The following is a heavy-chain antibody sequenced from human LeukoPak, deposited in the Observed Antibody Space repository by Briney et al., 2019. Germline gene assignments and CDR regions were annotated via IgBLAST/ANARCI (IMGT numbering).Heavy chain of an antibody. D-gene: IGHD3-10*01. V-gene: IGHV4-39*07. CDR2: IYYSGST. CDR3: ARHLLIREWFGELFYFDY. Sequence: PSETLSLTCTVSGGSISSSSYYWGWIRQPPGKGLEWIGSIYYSGSTYYNPSLKSRVTISVDTSKNQFSLKLSSVTAADTAVYYCARHLLIREWFGELFYFDYWGQGTLVTVSS. CDR1: GGSISSSSYY. J-gene: IGHJ4*02.